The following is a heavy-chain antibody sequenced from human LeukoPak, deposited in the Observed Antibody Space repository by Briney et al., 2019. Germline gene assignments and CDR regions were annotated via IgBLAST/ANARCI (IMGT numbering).Heavy chain of an antibody. CDR1: GFTFSSYA. CDR3: ARAMRGIVVVISQH. V-gene: IGHV3-30*04. J-gene: IGHJ1*01. D-gene: IGHD3-22*01. CDR2: ISYDGSNK. Sequence: GGSLRLSCAASGFTFSSYAMHWVRQAPGKGLEWVAVISYDGSNKYYADPVKGRFTISRDNSKNTLYLQMNSLRAEDTAVYYCARAMRGIVVVISQHWGQGTLVTVSS.